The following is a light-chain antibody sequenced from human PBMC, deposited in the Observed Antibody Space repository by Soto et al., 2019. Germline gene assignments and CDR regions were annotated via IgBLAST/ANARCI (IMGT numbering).Light chain of an antibody. CDR1: SSDVGGYKF. Sequence: QAVLTRPASVSGSPGQSITISCTGTSSDVGGYKFVSWHQQHPGQAPKLMIFEVSNRPSGISNRFSGSKSGNTASLTISGLQAEDEGDYYCSSYTSSNTLVFGIAPNVTVL. CDR2: EVS. CDR3: SSYTSSNTLV. J-gene: IGLJ1*01. V-gene: IGLV2-14*01.